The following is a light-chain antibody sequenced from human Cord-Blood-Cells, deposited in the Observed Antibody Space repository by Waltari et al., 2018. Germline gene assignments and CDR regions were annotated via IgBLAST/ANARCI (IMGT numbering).Light chain of an antibody. Sequence: EIVLTQSPATLSLSPGERATLSCRASQSVSSYLAWYQQKPGQAPRLLIYDASNRATGIPARFSGSGSGTDFTLTISSLEPEDFAVYYCQQRSNWPTCGQGTKVEMK. V-gene: IGKV3-11*01. CDR2: DAS. CDR1: QSVSSY. J-gene: IGKJ1*01. CDR3: QQRSNWPT.